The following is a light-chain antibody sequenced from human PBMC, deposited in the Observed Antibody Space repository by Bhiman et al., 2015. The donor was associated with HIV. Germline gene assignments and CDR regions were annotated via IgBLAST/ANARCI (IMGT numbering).Light chain of an antibody. J-gene: IGLJ1*01. Sequence: QSALTQPASVSGWPGQSITISCTGTSSDVGTYNLVSWYQQHPGKAPKLMIYEVNKRPSGVSNRFSGSKSGNTASLTISGLQAEDEADYYCSSYSSSNTYVFGTGTKVTVL. CDR1: SSDVGTYNL. CDR2: EVN. V-gene: IGLV2-14*02. CDR3: SSYSSSNTYV.